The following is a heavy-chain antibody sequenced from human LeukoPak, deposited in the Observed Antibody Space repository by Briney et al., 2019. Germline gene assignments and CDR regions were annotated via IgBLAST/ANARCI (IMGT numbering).Heavy chain of an antibody. CDR3: ARELWANDAFDI. D-gene: IGHD3-10*01. CDR2: IYYSGST. V-gene: IGHV4-59*01. Sequence: PSETLSRTCTVSGGSISSYYWSWIRQPPGKGLEWIGYIYYSGSTNYNPSLKSLVTISVDTSKNQFSLKLSSVTAADTAVYYCARELWANDAFDIWGQGTMVTVSS. J-gene: IGHJ3*02. CDR1: GGSISSYY.